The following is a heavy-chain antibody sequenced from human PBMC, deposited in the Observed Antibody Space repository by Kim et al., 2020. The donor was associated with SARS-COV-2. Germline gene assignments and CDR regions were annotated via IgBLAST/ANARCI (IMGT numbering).Heavy chain of an antibody. V-gene: IGHV4-31*03. J-gene: IGHJ4*02. CDR2: IYYSGST. D-gene: IGHD3-10*01. CDR3: ARVGPTYYYGSGSYYYDY. Sequence: SETLSLTCTVSGGSISSGGYYWSWIRQHPGKGLEWIGYIYYSGSTYYNPSLKSRVTISVDTSKNQFSLKLSSVTAADTAVYYCARVGPTYYYGSGSYYYDYWGQGTLVTVSS. CDR1: GGSISSGGYY.